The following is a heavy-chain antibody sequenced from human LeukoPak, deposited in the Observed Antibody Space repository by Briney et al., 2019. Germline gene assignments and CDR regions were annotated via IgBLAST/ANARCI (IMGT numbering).Heavy chain of an antibody. Sequence: GGSLRLSCAASGFTFDDYAMHWVRQAPGKGLEWVSGISWNSGSIGYADSVKGRFTISRDNAKNSLYLQMNSLRAEDTALYYCAKDKTPHMTTGSDYWGQGTLVTVSS. CDR3: AKDKTPHMTTGSDY. CDR1: GFTFDDYA. CDR2: ISWNSGSI. J-gene: IGHJ4*02. V-gene: IGHV3-9*01. D-gene: IGHD4-17*01.